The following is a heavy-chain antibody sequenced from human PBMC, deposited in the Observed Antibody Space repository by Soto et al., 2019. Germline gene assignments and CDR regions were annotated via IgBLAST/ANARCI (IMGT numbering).Heavy chain of an antibody. CDR2: IKQDGSEK. V-gene: IGHV3-7*01. J-gene: IGHJ6*03. Sequence: GGSLRLSCAASGFTFSSYWMSWVRQAPGKGLEWVANIKQDGSEKYYVDSVKGRLTISRDNAKNALFLQMNSLRAEDTAVYYCAREGGIVVVAGGYYYYMDVWGKGTTVTVSS. D-gene: IGHD2-15*01. CDR1: GFTFSSYW. CDR3: AREGGIVVVAGGYYYYMDV.